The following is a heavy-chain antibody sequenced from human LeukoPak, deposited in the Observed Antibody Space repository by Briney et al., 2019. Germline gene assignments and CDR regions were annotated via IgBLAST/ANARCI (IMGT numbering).Heavy chain of an antibody. CDR3: ARDTAWSSGWYFGPENYYYGMDV. D-gene: IGHD6-19*01. CDR2: IYYSGST. Sequence: SETLSLTCTVSGGSISSYYWSWIRQPPGKGLEWIGYIYYSGSTNYNPSLKSRVTISVDTSKNQFSLKLSSVTAADTAVYYCARDTAWSSGWYFGPENYYYGMDVWGQGTTVTVSS. J-gene: IGHJ6*02. CDR1: GGSISSYY. V-gene: IGHV4-59*01.